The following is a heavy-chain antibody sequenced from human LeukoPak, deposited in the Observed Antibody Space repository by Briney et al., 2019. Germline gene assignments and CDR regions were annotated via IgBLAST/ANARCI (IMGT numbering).Heavy chain of an antibody. V-gene: IGHV3-23*01. D-gene: IGHD2-15*01. Sequence: GRSLRLSCAASGFTFRSFVMHWVRQAPGKGLEWVSAISGSGGSTYYADSVKGRFTISRDNSMNTLYLQMNSLRAEDTAVYYCAKDRCSGGSCYYYYGMDVWGQGTTVTVSS. CDR1: GFTFRSFV. CDR2: ISGSGGST. CDR3: AKDRCSGGSCYYYYGMDV. J-gene: IGHJ6*02.